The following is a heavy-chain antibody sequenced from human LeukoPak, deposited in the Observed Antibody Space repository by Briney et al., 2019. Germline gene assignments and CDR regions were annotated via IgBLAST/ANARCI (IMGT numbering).Heavy chain of an antibody. CDR3: ARAGPTVTLTPFDY. Sequence: KPSETPSPTRAGYCGSFRGYYWGWVRQPPGKGLEWIWEINHSGSTNYNPSLKSRVTISVDTSKNQFSLKLSSVTAADTAVYYCARAGPTVTLTPFDYWGQGTLVTVSS. CDR2: INHSGST. J-gene: IGHJ4*02. CDR1: CGSFRGYY. V-gene: IGHV4-34*01. D-gene: IGHD4-17*01.